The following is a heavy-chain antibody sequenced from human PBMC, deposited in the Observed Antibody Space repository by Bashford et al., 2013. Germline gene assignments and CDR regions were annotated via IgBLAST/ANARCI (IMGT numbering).Heavy chain of an antibody. CDR1: GGTFSSYA. CDR2: IIPILGIA. V-gene: IGHV1-69*04. J-gene: IGHJ4*02. Sequence: SVKVSCKASGGTFSSYAISWVRQAPGQGLEWMGRIIPILGIANYAQKFQGRVTITADKSTSTAYMELSSLRSEDTAVYYCAVATIPGAYYFDYWGQGTLVTVSS. D-gene: IGHD5-12*01. CDR3: AVATIPGAYYFDY.